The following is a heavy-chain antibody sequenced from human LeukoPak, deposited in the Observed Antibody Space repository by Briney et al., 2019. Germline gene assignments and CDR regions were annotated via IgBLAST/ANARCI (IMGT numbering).Heavy chain of an antibody. V-gene: IGHV3-21*01. CDR2: ISSSSSYI. J-gene: IGHJ5*02. Sequence: GGSLRLSCAASGFTFSSYSMNWVRQAPGKGLEWVSSISSSSSYIYYADSVKGRFTISRDNAKNSLYLQMNSLRAEDTAVYYCAKTSGSYYNVLNWFDLWGQGTLVTVSS. D-gene: IGHD3-10*01. CDR1: GFTFSSYS. CDR3: AKTSGSYYNVLNWFDL.